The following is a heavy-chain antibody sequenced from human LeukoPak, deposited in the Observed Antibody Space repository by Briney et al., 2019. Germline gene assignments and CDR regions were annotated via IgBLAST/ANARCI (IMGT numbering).Heavy chain of an antibody. CDR3: ARTYYDLRNAFDI. Sequence: GESLKISCKGSGYSFTSYWIGWVRQMPGKGLEWMGIIYPGDSDTRSSPSFQGQVTISADKSISTAYLQWSSLKASDTAMYYCARTYYDLRNAFDIWGQGTMVTVSS. CDR2: IYPGDSDT. J-gene: IGHJ3*02. CDR1: GYSFTSYW. V-gene: IGHV5-51*01. D-gene: IGHD3-3*01.